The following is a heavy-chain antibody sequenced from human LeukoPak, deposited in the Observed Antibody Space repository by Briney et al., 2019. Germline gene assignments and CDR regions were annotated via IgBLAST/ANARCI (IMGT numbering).Heavy chain of an antibody. V-gene: IGHV3-30*18. J-gene: IGHJ6*02. Sequence: PGGSLRLSCAASGFTFSSYGMHWVRQAPGKGLEWVAVISYDGSNKYYAGSVKGRFTISRDNSKNTLYLQMNSLRAEDTAVYYCAKDQEWFGSYYYYGMDVWGQGTTVTVSS. CDR2: ISYDGSNK. CDR1: GFTFSSYG. D-gene: IGHD3-10*01. CDR3: AKDQEWFGSYYYYGMDV.